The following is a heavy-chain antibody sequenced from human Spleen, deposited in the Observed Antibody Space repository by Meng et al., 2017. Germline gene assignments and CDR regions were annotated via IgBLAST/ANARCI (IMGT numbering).Heavy chain of an antibody. V-gene: IGHV3-7*01. D-gene: IGHD3-9*01. J-gene: IGHJ6*02. CDR1: GFTFSSYW. CDR2: IKQDGSEK. CDR3: ARSYNDILTGGYYYYGMDV. Sequence: GGSLRLSCAASGFTFSSYWMSWVRQAPGKGLEWVANIKQDGSEKYYVDSVKGRFTISRDNAKNSLYLQMNSLRAEDTAVYYCARSYNDILTGGYYYYGMDVWGQGTTVTVSS.